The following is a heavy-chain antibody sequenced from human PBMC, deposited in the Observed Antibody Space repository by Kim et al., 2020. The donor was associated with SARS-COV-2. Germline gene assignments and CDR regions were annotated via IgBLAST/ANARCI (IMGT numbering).Heavy chain of an antibody. CDR3: AKDVAQSYYYYYYGMDV. V-gene: IGHV3-30*18. Sequence: GGSLRLSCAASGFTFSSYGMHWVRQAPGKGLEWVAVISYDGSNKYYADSVKGRFTISRDNSKNTLYLQMNSLRAEDTAVYYCAKDVAQSYYYYYYGMDVWGQGTTVTVSS. J-gene: IGHJ6*02. CDR1: GFTFSSYG. CDR2: ISYDGSNK.